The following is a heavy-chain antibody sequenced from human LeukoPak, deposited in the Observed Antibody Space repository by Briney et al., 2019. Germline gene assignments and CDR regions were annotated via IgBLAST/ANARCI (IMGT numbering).Heavy chain of an antibody. CDR1: GGTFSRYA. CDR2: IISILGIA. V-gene: IGHV1-69*04. CDR3: ATYYYDSSGYSGDDAFDI. J-gene: IGHJ3*02. D-gene: IGHD3-22*01. Sequence: SVKVSCKASGGTFSRYAFSWVRQAPGQGLEWMGRIISILGIAKHAQKFQGRVTITADKSTSTAYMELSSLRSEDTAVYYCATYYYDSSGYSGDDAFDIWGQGTMVTVSS.